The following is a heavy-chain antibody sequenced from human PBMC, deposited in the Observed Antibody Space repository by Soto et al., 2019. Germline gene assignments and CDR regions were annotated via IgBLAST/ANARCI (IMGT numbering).Heavy chain of an antibody. J-gene: IGHJ4*02. V-gene: IGHV3-30*03. D-gene: IGHD6-19*01. CDR2: ISYDGSNK. Sequence: QVQLVESGGGVVQPGRSLRLSCAASGITFSNYGMAWVRQAPGKGLEGVALISYDGSNKYYVDSVKGRFTISRDNSKNTLYLQMSSLRADDTAVYYCASDPRGGYSSGWAFDYWGQGTLVTVSS. CDR1: GITFSNYG. CDR3: ASDPRGGYSSGWAFDY.